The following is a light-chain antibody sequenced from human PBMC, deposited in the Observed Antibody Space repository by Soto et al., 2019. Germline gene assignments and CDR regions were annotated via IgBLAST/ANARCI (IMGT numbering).Light chain of an antibody. CDR3: SSYAGSNNLV. CDR1: SSDVGGYNS. V-gene: IGLV2-8*01. J-gene: IGLJ2*01. Sequence: QSALIQPPSASGSPGQSVTIPCTGTSSDVGGYNSVSWYQQHPGKVPKLMIYEVSKRPSGVPDRFSGSKSGNTASLTVSGLQAEDEADYYCSSYAGSNNLVFGGGTKLTVL. CDR2: EVS.